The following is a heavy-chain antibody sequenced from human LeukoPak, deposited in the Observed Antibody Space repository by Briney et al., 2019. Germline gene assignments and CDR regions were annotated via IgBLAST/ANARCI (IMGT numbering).Heavy chain of an antibody. D-gene: IGHD4-17*01. J-gene: IGHJ5*02. CDR2: IIPIFGTA. CDR1: GYTFTSYG. CDR3: ARITVYGDYVRSWFDP. Sequence: GASVKVSCKASGYTFTSYGISWVRQAPGQGLEWMGGIIPIFGTANYAQKFQGRVTITADESTSTAYMELSSLRSEDTAVYYCARITVYGDYVRSWFDPWGQGTLVTVSS. V-gene: IGHV1-69*13.